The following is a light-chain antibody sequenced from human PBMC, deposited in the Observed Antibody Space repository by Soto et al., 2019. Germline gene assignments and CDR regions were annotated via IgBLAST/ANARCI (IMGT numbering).Light chain of an antibody. CDR2: NNN. Sequence: QSVVTQPPSASGTPGQRVTISCSGSSSNIGSNNVNWYQQLPETAPKLLIYNNNQRPSGVPDRFSGSKSATSASLAISGLQSEDEADYYCAVWDDGLNGWVFGGGTKLTVL. V-gene: IGLV1-44*01. J-gene: IGLJ3*02. CDR3: AVWDDGLNGWV. CDR1: SSNIGSNN.